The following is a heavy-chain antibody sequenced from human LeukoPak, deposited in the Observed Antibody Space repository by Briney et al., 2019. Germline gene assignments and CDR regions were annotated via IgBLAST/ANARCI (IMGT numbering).Heavy chain of an antibody. CDR3: ARGGYYDSSGYYPFDY. D-gene: IGHD3-22*01. J-gene: IGHJ4*02. CDR1: AYTFTSYG. CDR2: ISAYNGNT. V-gene: IGHV1-18*01. Sequence: ASVKVSCKASAYTFTSYGISWVRQAPVQGLEWMGWISAYNGNTKYAQKLQGRVTMTTDTSTSTAYMELRSLRSDDTAVYYCARGGYYDSSGYYPFDYWGQGTLVTVSS.